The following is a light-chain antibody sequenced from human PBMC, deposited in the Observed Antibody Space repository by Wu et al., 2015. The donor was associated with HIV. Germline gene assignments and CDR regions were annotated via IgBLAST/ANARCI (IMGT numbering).Light chain of an antibody. CDR3: QQNGGPTWP. CDR2: RAF. J-gene: IGKJ1*01. Sequence: EIVLTQSPGTLSLSPGERATLSCKASESVSGNKIAWLQQRPGQAPRLLIFRAFNRATGVPDRFSGSGSGTDFTLTISRLEPEDFAVYYCQQNGGPTWPSGQGTKVEIK. CDR1: ESVSGNK. V-gene: IGKV3-20*01.